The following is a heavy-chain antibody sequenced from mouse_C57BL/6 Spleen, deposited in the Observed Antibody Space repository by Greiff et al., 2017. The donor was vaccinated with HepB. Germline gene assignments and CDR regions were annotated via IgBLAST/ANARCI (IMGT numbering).Heavy chain of an antibody. CDR1: GYTFTDYE. CDR3: TRDYSNSAWFAY. V-gene: IGHV1-15*01. Sequence: VQVVESGAELVRPGASVTLSCKASGYTFTDYEMHWVKQTPVHGLEWIGAIDPETGGTAYNQKFKGKAILTADKSSSTAYMELRSLTSEDSAVYYCTRDYSNSAWFAYWGQGTLVTVSA. CDR2: IDPETGGT. J-gene: IGHJ3*01. D-gene: IGHD2-5*01.